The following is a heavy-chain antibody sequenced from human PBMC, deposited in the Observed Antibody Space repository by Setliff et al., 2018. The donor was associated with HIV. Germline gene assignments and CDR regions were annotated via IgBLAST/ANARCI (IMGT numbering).Heavy chain of an antibody. CDR2: IYASGKT. D-gene: IGHD3-3*01. V-gene: IGHV4-61*02. J-gene: IGHJ4*02. CDR1: GDSFSTSSYF. CDR3: ARGNNDLESFDY. Sequence: KTSETLSLTCSVSGDSFSTSSYFWGWIRQSAGKGLEWIGRIYASGKTNFNPSLKSRVRMSVDTSKNQFSLKLTSVTAADTAVYYCARGNNDLESFDYWGQGALVTVSS.